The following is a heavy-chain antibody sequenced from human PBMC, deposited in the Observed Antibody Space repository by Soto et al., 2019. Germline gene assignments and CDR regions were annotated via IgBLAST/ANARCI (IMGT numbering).Heavy chain of an antibody. CDR1: GGTFSSYA. CDR3: ARPTRYYGSGSNYYYGMDV. J-gene: IGHJ6*02. Sequence: SLKVSCKASGGTFSSYAISWVRQAPGQGLEWMGGIIPIFGTANYAQKFQGRVTITADESTSTAYMELSSLRSEDTAVYYCARPTRYYGSGSNYYYGMDVWGQGTTVTVSS. CDR2: IIPIFGTA. V-gene: IGHV1-69*13. D-gene: IGHD3-10*01.